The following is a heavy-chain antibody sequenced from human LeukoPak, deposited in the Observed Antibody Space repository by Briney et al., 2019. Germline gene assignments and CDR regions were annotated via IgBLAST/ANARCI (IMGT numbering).Heavy chain of an antibody. D-gene: IGHD2/OR15-2a*01. V-gene: IGHV3-30*02. CDR1: GFTFGSYG. Sequence: GGSLRLSCAASGFTFGSYGVHWVRQAPGKGLEWVAFIRYDGGKKYYADSVKGRFTISRDNAKNSLYLQMNSLRAEDTAVYYCARDPFHDYWGQGTLVTVSS. J-gene: IGHJ4*02. CDR2: IRYDGGKK. CDR3: ARDPFHDY.